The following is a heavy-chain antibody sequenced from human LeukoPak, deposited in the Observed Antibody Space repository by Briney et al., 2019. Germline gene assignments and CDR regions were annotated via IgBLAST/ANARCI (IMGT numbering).Heavy chain of an antibody. D-gene: IGHD2-2*02. J-gene: IGHJ5*02. CDR2: INHSGST. V-gene: IGHV4-34*01. CDR3: ARDKISVGYCSSTSCYTGNNWFDP. Sequence: SETLSLTCAVYGVSFSGYYWSWIRQPPGKGLEWIGEINHSGSTNYNPSLKSRVTISVDTSKNQFSLKLSSVTAADTAVYYCARDKISVGYCSSTSCYTGNNWFDPWGQGTLVTVSS. CDR1: GVSFSGYY.